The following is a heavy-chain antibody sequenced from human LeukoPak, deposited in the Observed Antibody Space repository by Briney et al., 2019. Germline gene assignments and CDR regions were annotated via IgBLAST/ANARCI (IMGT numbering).Heavy chain of an antibody. J-gene: IGHJ4*02. D-gene: IGHD1-26*01. CDR2: IYYSGST. Sequence: SETLSLTCTASGGSISPYYWSWIRQPPGKGLEWIGYIYYSGSTNYNPSLKSRVTISVDTSKNQFSLKLSSVTAADTAMYYCARHGGGGESYPRVFDYWGRGNLVSVCS. CDR1: GGSISPYY. V-gene: IGHV4-59*08. CDR3: ARHGGGGESYPRVFDY.